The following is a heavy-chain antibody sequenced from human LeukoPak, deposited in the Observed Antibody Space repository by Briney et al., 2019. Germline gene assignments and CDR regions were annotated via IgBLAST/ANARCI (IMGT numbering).Heavy chain of an antibody. V-gene: IGHV1-69*05. Sequence: RGASVKVSCKASGGTFSSYSISWVRQAPGQGLEWVGEIIPIFGTANYAQKLQGRVTITTDESTTTAYMELSSLSSEDTAVYYCARLAGGLNDFWSGYTWFDPWGQGTLVTVSS. D-gene: IGHD3-3*01. CDR1: GGTFSSYS. J-gene: IGHJ5*02. CDR2: IIPIFGTA. CDR3: ARLAGGLNDFWSGYTWFDP.